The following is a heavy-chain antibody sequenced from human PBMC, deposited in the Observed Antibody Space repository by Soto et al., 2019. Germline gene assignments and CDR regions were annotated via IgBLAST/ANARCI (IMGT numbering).Heavy chain of an antibody. D-gene: IGHD3-10*01. CDR2: ISWNSGSI. CDR3: AKVAKRTLWFGELTGHFDY. J-gene: IGHJ4*02. V-gene: IGHV3-9*01. CDR1: GFTFDDYA. Sequence: EVQLVESGGGLVQPGRSLRLSCAASGFTFDDYAMHWVRQAPGKGLEWVSGISWNSGSIGYADSVKGRFTISRDNAKNSLYLQMNSLRAEDTALYYCAKVAKRTLWFGELTGHFDYWGQGTLVTVSS.